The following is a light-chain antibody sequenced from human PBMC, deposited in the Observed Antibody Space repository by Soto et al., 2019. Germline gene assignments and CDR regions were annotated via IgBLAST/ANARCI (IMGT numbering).Light chain of an antibody. CDR2: TAS. Sequence: DIQLTQSPSFLSASVGDRVTITCRASQSISSYLNWYQQKPGKAPNLLIYTASSLESGVPSRFSGSGSGTDFTLTISSLQPDDFATYYCQQYNSYRTFGQGTKVDIK. V-gene: IGKV1-39*01. J-gene: IGKJ1*01. CDR1: QSISSY. CDR3: QQYNSYRT.